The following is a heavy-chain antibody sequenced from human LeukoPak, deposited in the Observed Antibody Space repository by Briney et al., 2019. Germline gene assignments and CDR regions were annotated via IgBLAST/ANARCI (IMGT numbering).Heavy chain of an antibody. J-gene: IGHJ6*02. V-gene: IGHV3-33*01. D-gene: IGHD5-18*01. Sequence: GGSLRLSCAASGFTFSSFGMHWVRQAPGRGLEWVAHIWFDGSKKFYADPVKGRFTISRDSLKDTLYLQMNSLRAEDTAVYFCARDYTAMARGYYHGLDVWGQGTTVTVSS. CDR3: ARDYTAMARGYYHGLDV. CDR1: GFTFSSFG. CDR2: IWFDGSKK.